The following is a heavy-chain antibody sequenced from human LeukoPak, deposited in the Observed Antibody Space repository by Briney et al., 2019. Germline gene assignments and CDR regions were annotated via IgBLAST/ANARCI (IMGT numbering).Heavy chain of an antibody. D-gene: IGHD5-18*01. CDR1: GYTFTGYY. J-gene: IGHJ4*02. CDR2: INPNSGGT. CDR3: ARGDVDTAMVTPDY. V-gene: IGHV1-2*02. Sequence: ASVKVSCKASGYTFTGYYMHWVRQAPGQGLERMGWINPNSGGTNNEQKFQGRVTMTRDTSISTAYMELSRLRFDDTAVYYCARGDVDTAMVTPDYWGQGTLVTVSS.